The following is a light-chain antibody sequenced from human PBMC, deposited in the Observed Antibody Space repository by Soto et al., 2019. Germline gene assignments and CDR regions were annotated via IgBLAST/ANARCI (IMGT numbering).Light chain of an antibody. Sequence: AIQLTQSPSSLSAYVGDSGSITCRASQGISSALAWYQQKPGRAPKLLIYDASSLEGGVPSRFSGSRAGTDFTLTVSSLQPEDFATYYCQQFDDYPFTFGPGTKVDIK. CDR2: DAS. CDR3: QQFDDYPFT. CDR1: QGISSA. V-gene: IGKV1D-13*01. J-gene: IGKJ3*01.